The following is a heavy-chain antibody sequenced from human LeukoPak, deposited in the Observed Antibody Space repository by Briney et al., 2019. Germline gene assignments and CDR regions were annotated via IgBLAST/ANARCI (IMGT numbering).Heavy chain of an antibody. V-gene: IGHV1-8*01. Sequence: ASVKVSCKASGYTFTSYDINWVRQATGQGLEWMGWMNPNSGNTGYAQKFQGRVTMTRNTSISTAYMELSSLRSEDTAVYYCAREIVGAMALGYWGQGTLVTVSS. J-gene: IGHJ4*02. CDR3: AREIVGAMALGY. D-gene: IGHD1-26*01. CDR1: GYTFTSYD. CDR2: MNPNSGNT.